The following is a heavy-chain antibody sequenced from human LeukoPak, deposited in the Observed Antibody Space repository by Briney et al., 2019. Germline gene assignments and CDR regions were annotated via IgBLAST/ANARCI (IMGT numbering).Heavy chain of an antibody. V-gene: IGHV3-74*03. CDR1: GFTFSSYW. CDR3: AREGRVSGYDFDC. CDR2: INSDGSSI. Sequence: GGSLRLSCAASGFTFSSYWMHWVRQAPGKGLVWVSRINSDGSSITYADSVKGRFTISRDNAKNTLYLQMNSLRVEDTAVYYCAREGRVSGYDFDCWGQGTLVIVSS. D-gene: IGHD5-12*01. J-gene: IGHJ4*02.